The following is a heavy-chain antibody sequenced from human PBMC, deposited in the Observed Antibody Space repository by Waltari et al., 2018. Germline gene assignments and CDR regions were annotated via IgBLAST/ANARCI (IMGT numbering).Heavy chain of an antibody. D-gene: IGHD3-10*01. J-gene: IGHJ5*02. CDR2: ISGSGVGT. Sequence: EVQLEESGGGLVQPGGALSLSCAASGFTFRSYAMSWVRQAPGKGLEWVSGISGSGVGTYYADSVKGRFNISRDNSRNTLDLQMNSLRAEDTAVYYCAKGGGYFGSGTYYKNNWFDPWGQGTRVTVSS. V-gene: IGHV3-23*04. CDR3: AKGGGYFGSGTYYKNNWFDP. CDR1: GFTFRSYA.